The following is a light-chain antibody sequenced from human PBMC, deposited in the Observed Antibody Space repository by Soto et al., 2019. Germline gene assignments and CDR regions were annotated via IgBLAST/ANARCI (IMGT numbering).Light chain of an antibody. CDR2: ASS. V-gene: IGKV1-39*01. CDR1: QRISNY. CDR3: QQSYSTPLT. J-gene: IGKJ4*01. Sequence: DIPMTQSPSSLSASVGDRVTISCRASQRISNYLNWYQHKLGKAPKLLIYASSTLQSGVPSRFSGSGSGTDFTLTISSLRPEDFAVYYCQQSYSTPLTFGGGTKVEIK.